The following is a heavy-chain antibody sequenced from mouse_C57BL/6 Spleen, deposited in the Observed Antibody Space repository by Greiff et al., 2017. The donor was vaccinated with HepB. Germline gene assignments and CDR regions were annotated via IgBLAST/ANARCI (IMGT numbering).Heavy chain of an antibody. CDR2: ISDGGSYT. J-gene: IGHJ3*01. V-gene: IGHV5-4*01. Sequence: EVQLQESGGGLVKPGGSLKLSCAASGFTFSSYAMSWVRQTPEKRLEWVATISDGGSYTYYPDNVKGRFTISRDNAKNNLYLQMSHLKSEDTAMYYCARYYGTSYGYFAYWGQGTLVTVSA. CDR1: GFTFSSYA. CDR3: ARYYGTSYGYFAY. D-gene: IGHD1-1*01.